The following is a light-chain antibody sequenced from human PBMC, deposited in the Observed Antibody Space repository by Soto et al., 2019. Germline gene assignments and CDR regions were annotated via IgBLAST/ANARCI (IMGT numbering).Light chain of an antibody. V-gene: IGLV2-14*01. J-gene: IGLJ1*01. Sequence: QSALTQPASVSGSPGQSITISCTGTSRDVGGYNYVSWYQQYPGKAPRLLISEVSDRPSGVSNRFSGSKSGNTASLTISGLRADDEADYYCSSYTNNSVPSLFGTGTKLTVL. CDR2: EVS. CDR3: SSYTNNSVPSL. CDR1: SRDVGGYNY.